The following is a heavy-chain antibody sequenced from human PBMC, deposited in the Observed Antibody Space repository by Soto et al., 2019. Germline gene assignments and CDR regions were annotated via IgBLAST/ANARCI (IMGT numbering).Heavy chain of an antibody. CDR3: ARDKLDWLPELVS. CDR2: ISSLGRYV. CDR1: GFSFSTVT. V-gene: IGHV3-21*01. J-gene: IGHJ4*02. Sequence: GGSLRLSCAASGFSFSTVTMNWVRQAPGKGLEWVSSISSLGRYVHYAESVKGRFTISRDNAQKSLFLQMDSLRVEDTAVYYCARDKLDWLPELVSWGQGTLVTVS. D-gene: IGHD3-9*01.